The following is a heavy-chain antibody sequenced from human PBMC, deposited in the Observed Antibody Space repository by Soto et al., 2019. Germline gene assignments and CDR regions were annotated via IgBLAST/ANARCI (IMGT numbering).Heavy chain of an antibody. J-gene: IGHJ6*02. CDR1: GFTFSSYA. CDR2: ISGSGGST. V-gene: IGHV3-23*01. CDR3: AKSLVRAAGGMDV. Sequence: PGGSLRLSCAASGFTFSSYAMSWVRQAPGKGLEWVSAISGSGGSTYYADSVKGRFTIARGNSKNTLYLQMNSLRHEDTAVYYCAKSLVRAAGGMDVWGQETMFTVSS. D-gene: IGHD2-2*01.